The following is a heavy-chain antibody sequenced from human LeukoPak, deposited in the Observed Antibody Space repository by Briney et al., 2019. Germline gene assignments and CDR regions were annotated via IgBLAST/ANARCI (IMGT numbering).Heavy chain of an antibody. CDR3: ASRGYSYGPFDS. Sequence: SETLSLTCIVSGGSISDYYWSWIRQPPGKGLEWIGHIYYSGSTNYTPSLKSRVTISVATSKNQFSLRLSSVTATDTAVYYCASRGYSYGPFDSWGQGTLVTVSS. CDR2: IYYSGST. J-gene: IGHJ4*02. CDR1: GGSISDYY. D-gene: IGHD5-18*01. V-gene: IGHV4-59*08.